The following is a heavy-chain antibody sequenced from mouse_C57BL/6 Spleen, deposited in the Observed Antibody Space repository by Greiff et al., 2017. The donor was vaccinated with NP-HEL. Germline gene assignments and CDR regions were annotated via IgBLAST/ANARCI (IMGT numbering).Heavy chain of an antibody. CDR2: FHPYNDDT. V-gene: IGHV1-47*01. D-gene: IGHD1-1*01. CDR3: AGRDYYGSSYVFDY. Sequence: QVQLQQSGAELVKPGASVKMSCKASGYTFTTYPIERMKQNHGKSLEWIGNFHPYNDDTKYNEKFKGKATLTVEKSSSTAYLELSRLTSDDSAVYCGAGRDYYGSSYVFDYWGKGTTLTVSS. J-gene: IGHJ2*01. CDR1: GYTFTTYP.